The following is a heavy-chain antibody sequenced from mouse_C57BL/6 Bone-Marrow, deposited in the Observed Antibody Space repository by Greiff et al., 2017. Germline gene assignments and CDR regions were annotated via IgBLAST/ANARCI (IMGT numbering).Heavy chain of an antibody. J-gene: IGHJ4*01. CDR1: GFTFSSYT. CDR3: ARGTTVVATDYAMDY. CDR2: ISGGGGNT. V-gene: IGHV5-9*01. Sequence: DVKLVESGGGLVKPGGSLKLSCAASGFTFSSYTMSWVRQTPEKRLEWVATISGGGGNTYYPDSVKGRFTISRDNAKNTLYLQMSSLRSEDTALYYCARGTTVVATDYAMDYWGQGTSVTVSS. D-gene: IGHD1-1*01.